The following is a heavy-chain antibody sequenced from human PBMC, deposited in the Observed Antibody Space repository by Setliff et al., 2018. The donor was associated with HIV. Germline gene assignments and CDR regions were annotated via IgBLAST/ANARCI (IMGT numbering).Heavy chain of an antibody. CDR1: GASISGSY. V-gene: IGHV4-59*08. CDR3: ARHYDSSGYGDYFDD. J-gene: IGHJ4*02. CDR2: MSLNRDT. D-gene: IGHD3-22*01. Sequence: PSETLSLTCTVSGASISGSYWIWIRQPQGKGLEWIGYMSLNRDTKYNPSLTSRVTISIDTSKNQFSLELRSVTAADTAVYYCARHYDSSGYGDYFDDWGRGILVTVSS.